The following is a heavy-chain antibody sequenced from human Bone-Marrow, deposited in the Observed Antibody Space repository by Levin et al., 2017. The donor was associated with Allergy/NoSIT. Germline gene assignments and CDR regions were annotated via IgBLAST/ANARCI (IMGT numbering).Heavy chain of an antibody. Sequence: GGSLRLSCAASGFTFSSYAMTWVRQAPGKGLEWISGLSGRGETTYYADSVKCRFTISRDNDKNTLFLQMNSLRTEDTALFYCAKWVRGSDGGWFFDFWGRGTLVTVSS. CDR2: LSGRGETT. CDR1: GFTFSSYA. J-gene: IGHJ2*01. D-gene: IGHD3-16*01. V-gene: IGHV3-23*01. CDR3: AKWVRGSDGGWFFDF.